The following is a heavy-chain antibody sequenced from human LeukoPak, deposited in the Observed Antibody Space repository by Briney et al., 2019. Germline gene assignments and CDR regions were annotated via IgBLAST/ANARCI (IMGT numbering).Heavy chain of an antibody. Sequence: ASVKVSCKASGYTFAGYYIHWVRQAPGQGLEWMGWINPNTGDTNYAQKFQGRVTMTRDTSITTAYTEVSRLTSDDTVVYYCARGRRTVRGVNDASDIWGQGTMVTVSS. J-gene: IGHJ3*02. D-gene: IGHD3-10*01. CDR2: INPNTGDT. CDR3: ARGRRTVRGVNDASDI. V-gene: IGHV1-2*02. CDR1: GYTFAGYY.